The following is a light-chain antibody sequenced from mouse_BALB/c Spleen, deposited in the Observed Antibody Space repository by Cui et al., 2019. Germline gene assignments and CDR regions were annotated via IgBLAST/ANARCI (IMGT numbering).Light chain of an antibody. V-gene: IGKV4-80*01. CDR1: SSVNY. Sequence: QIVLTQSPAIMSASLGEEITLTCSANSSVNYMHWYQQKSGTSPKLLIYSTSNLASGVPSRFSGSGSGTFYSLTISSVEAEDAADYYCHQWSSYPWTFGGGTKLEIK. CDR2: STS. J-gene: IGKJ1*01. CDR3: HQWSSYPWT.